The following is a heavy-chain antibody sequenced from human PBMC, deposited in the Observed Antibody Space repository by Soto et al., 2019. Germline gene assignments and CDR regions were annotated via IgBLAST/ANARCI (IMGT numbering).Heavy chain of an antibody. CDR2: IYYSGST. D-gene: IGHD6-13*01. V-gene: IGHV4-39*01. CDR1: GGSISSSSYY. CDR3: ARLPRIAAAGLDY. Sequence: SETLSLTCTVSGGSISSSSYYWGWIRQPPGKGLEWIGGIYYSGSTYYNPSLKSRVTISVDTSKNQFSLKLSSVTAADTAVYYCARLPRIAAAGLDYWGQGTLVTVSS. J-gene: IGHJ4*02.